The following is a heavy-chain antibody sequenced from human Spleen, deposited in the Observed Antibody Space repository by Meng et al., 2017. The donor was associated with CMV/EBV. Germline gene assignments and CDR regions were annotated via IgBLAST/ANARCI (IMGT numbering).Heavy chain of an antibody. V-gene: IGHV1-2*02. CDR2: INPNSGGT. CDR3: ARDLRGFDFWSVQENYYGMDV. CDR1: GNTFTGYY. J-gene: IGHJ6*02. Sequence: ASVKVSCKTSGNTFTGYYMHWVRQAPGQGLEWMGWINPNSGGTNYAQKFQGRVTMTRDTSISTAYMELSRLRSDDTAVYYCARDLRGFDFWSVQENYYGMDVWGQGTTVTVSS. D-gene: IGHD3-3*01.